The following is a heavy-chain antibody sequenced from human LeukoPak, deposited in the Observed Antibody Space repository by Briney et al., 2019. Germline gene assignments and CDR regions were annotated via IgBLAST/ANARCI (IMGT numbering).Heavy chain of an antibody. CDR1: GFTFSSYA. V-gene: IGHV3-64D*09. CDR2: ISSNGGST. D-gene: IGHD5-24*01. J-gene: IGHJ4*02. Sequence: WGSLTLSCSASGFTFSSYAMHWVRQAPAKGLEYVSVISSNGGSTYYADPVKGRFTISRDNSKNTLYLQMISLRDEDAAVYYCVKDFGDAYNYFDFWGQGTPVTVSS. CDR3: VKDFGDAYNYFDF.